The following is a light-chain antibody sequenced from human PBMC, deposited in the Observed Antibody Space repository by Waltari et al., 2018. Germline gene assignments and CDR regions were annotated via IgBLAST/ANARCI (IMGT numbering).Light chain of an antibody. CDR3: GSWDSSLGIGV. CDR1: TPNLGNNY. Sequence: QSVLTQAPSVSAAPGQPVTISCPGTTPNLGNNYVSWYQQLPGAAPKIVIYEDNRRPSGIPDRFSGSKSGASATLGITGLQTGDEADYYCGSWDSSLGIGVLGGGTRLTVL. CDR2: EDN. V-gene: IGLV1-51*01. J-gene: IGLJ3*02.